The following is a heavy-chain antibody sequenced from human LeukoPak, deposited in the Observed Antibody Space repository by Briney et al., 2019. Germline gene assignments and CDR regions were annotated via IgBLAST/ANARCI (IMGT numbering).Heavy chain of an antibody. CDR2: INPNSGGT. J-gene: IGHJ6*02. D-gene: IGHD2-2*01. V-gene: IGHV1-2*02. Sequence: GASVKVSCKASGYTFTGYYMHWVRQASGQGLEWMGWINPNSGGTNYAQKFQGRVTTTRDTSISTAYMELSRLRSDDTAVYYCARDRRYCSTSSCSAPDVWGQGTTVTVSS. CDR3: ARDRRYCSTSSCSAPDV. CDR1: GYTFTGYY.